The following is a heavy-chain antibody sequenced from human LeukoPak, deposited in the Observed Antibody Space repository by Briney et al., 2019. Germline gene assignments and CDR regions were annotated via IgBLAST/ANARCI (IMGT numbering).Heavy chain of an antibody. CDR2: INHSGST. CDR1: GGSFSGYY. CDR3: ARDKVVAATGMDV. Sequence: SSETLSLTCAVYGGSFSGYYWSWIRQPPGKGLEWIGEINHSGSTYYNPSLKSRVTISVDTSKNQFSLKLSSVTAADTAVYYCARDKVVAATGMDVWGQGTTVTVSS. J-gene: IGHJ6*02. D-gene: IGHD2-15*01. V-gene: IGHV4-34*01.